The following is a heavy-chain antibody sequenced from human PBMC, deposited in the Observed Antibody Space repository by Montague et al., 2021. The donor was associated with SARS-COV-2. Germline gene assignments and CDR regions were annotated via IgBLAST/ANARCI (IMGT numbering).Heavy chain of an antibody. J-gene: IGHJ6*03. V-gene: IGHV4-34*01. CDR2: INHSGST. CDR1: GGSFSGYY. D-gene: IGHD2-21*01. Sequence: SETLSLTCAVYGGSFSGYYWTWIRQPPGKGLEWIGYINHSGSTNYNPSLKSRVTISVDTSKNQFSLNLSSVTAADTAVYYCAREVRGSTVMVLVNDYYYLDDWGQGTMVTVSS. CDR3: AREVRGSTVMVLVNDYYYLDD.